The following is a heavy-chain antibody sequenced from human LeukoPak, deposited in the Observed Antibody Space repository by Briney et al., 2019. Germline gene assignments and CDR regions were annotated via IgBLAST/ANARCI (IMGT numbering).Heavy chain of an antibody. J-gene: IGHJ5*02. CDR2: INHSGST. D-gene: IGHD2-2*01. V-gene: IGHV4-34*01. Sequence: SETLSFTCAVCGGSFSGYYWSWIRQPPGKGLEWIGEINHSGSTNYNPSLKSRVTISVDTSKNQFSLKLSSVTAADTAVYYCAREWRYCSSTSCPRNWFDPRGQGTLVTVSS. CDR1: GGSFSGYY. CDR3: AREWRYCSSTSCPRNWFDP.